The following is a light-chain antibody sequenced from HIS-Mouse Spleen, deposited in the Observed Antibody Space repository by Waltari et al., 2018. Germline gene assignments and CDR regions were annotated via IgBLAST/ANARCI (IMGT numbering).Light chain of an antibody. CDR1: SSDVGGYNY. V-gene: IGLV2-11*01. J-gene: IGLJ3*02. Sequence: QSALTQPRSVSGSPVQSVTISCTGTSSDVGGYNYVSWYQQHPGKAPKLLIYDVSKRPSGVPDRFSGSKSGNTASLTISGLQAEDEADYYCCSYAGSYTWVFGGWTKLTVL. CDR3: CSYAGSYTWV. CDR2: DVS.